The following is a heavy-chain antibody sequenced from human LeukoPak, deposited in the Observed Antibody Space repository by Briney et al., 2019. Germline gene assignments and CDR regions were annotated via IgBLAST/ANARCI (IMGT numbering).Heavy chain of an antibody. Sequence: ATVKISCKASGSTVTDYYIHWVQQAPGKGLEWMGRVDPEEGETIYADRFQGRLIITADTFTDTAYMELSSLRSEDTAVYFCATSPSIPAAPNDYWGQGTLITVSS. J-gene: IGHJ4*02. CDR3: ATSPSIPAAPNDY. CDR1: GSTVTDYY. CDR2: VDPEEGET. V-gene: IGHV1-69-2*01. D-gene: IGHD2-2*01.